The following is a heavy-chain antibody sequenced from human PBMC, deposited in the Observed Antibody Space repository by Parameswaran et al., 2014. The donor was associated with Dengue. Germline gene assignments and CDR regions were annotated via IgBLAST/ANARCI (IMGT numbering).Heavy chain of an antibody. Sequence: VRQAPGKGLEWVSVIYSGGTTYYADSVKGRFTISRDNSNNTLYLQLSSLRAEDTAVYYCASQRRYSTDSEYFQRWGQGTLVTVSS. CDR3: ASQRRYSTDSEYFQR. V-gene: IGHV3-66*04. CDR2: IYSGGTT. D-gene: IGHD5-12*01. J-gene: IGHJ1*01.